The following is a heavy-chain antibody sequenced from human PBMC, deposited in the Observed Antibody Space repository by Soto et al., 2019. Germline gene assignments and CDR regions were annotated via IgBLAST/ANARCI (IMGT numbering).Heavy chain of an antibody. CDR3: ARERQSGSYYRLFHY. D-gene: IGHD1-26*01. CDR2: INAGNGHS. CDR1: GYTFTSYA. Sequence: QVQLVQSGAEVKKPGASVKVSCKASGYTFTSYAMPWVRQAPGQRREWRGWINAGNGHSKYSQKFPGRVTITRDTSASTAYRELSSVRSEDTAVDSCARERQSGSYYRLFHYWGQGTLVTVSS. J-gene: IGHJ4*02. V-gene: IGHV1-3*01.